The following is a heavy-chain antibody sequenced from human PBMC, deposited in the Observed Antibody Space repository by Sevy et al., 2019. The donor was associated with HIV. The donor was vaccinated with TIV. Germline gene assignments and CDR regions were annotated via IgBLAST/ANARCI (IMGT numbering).Heavy chain of an antibody. V-gene: IGHV3-21*01. Sequence: GESLKISCAASGLTFSSYTMNWVRQAPGKGLEWVSSISSSSTYIYYADSVKGRFTISRDNAKNSLYLQMNSLRAEDTAVYYCAGTTVVTYAEYFQYWGQGTLVTVSS. CDR1: GLTFSSYT. CDR2: ISSSSTYI. D-gene: IGHD4-17*01. J-gene: IGHJ1*01. CDR3: AGTTVVTYAEYFQY.